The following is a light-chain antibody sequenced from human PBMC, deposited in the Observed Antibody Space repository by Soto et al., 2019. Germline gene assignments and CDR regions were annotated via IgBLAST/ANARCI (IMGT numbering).Light chain of an antibody. Sequence: EVMLTQSPGTLSLSPGERATLSCRASQSVSSNSLAWYQQKSGQAPRLLIYGASNRATAIPDRFSGSGSGTDFTLTIRRLEPEDFAVYYCQQYDTSPRTFGQGTKVEFK. J-gene: IGKJ1*01. V-gene: IGKV3-20*01. CDR1: QSVSSNS. CDR3: QQYDTSPRT. CDR2: GAS.